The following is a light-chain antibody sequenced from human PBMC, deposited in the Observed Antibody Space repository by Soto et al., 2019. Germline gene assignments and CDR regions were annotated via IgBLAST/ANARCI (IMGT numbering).Light chain of an antibody. CDR1: QSLLHSNGYKY. J-gene: IGKJ5*01. V-gene: IGKV2-28*01. CDR2: MSS. Sequence: DTVLTQSPFSLPVTPGEPASISCRSSQSLLHSNGYKYLDWYLQKTGQSPQLLIYMSSTRASGVSDRFSGSGSGTDFTLKISRVEAEDVGVYYCMQALRTPYTFGQGTRLEIK. CDR3: MQALRTPYT.